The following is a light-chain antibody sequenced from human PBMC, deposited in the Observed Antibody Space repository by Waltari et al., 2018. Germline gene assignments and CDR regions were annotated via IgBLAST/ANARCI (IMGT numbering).Light chain of an antibody. V-gene: IGKV3-15*01. CDR3: HQYNNWPPIT. J-gene: IGKJ5*01. CDR1: QSVSSN. CDR2: GAS. Sequence: EIVLTQSPATLSVSPGERATLSCRASQSVSSNLAWYQQKPGQPTRLLISGASTRAAGIPVRFSGSWSATEFTLTLSRLQSEDFAVYYCHQYNNWPPITFGQGTRLEIK.